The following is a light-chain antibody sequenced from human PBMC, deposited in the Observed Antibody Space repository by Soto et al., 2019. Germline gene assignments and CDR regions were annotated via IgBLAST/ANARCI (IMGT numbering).Light chain of an antibody. Sequence: QSVLTQPASVSGSPGQSITISCIGTSSDVGVYNYVSWYQQHPGKAPKLMIYEVSNRPSGVSNRFSGSKSDTSASLAITGLQSEDEADYYCQSYDRTVIGMVFGGGTKLTVL. J-gene: IGLJ2*01. CDR3: QSYDRTVIGMV. CDR2: EVS. CDR1: SSDVGVYNY. V-gene: IGLV2-14*01.